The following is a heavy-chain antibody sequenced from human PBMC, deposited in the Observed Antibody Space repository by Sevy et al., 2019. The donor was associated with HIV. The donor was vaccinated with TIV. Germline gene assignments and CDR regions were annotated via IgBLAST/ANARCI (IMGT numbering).Heavy chain of an antibody. CDR3: AGDRRGVPAATGYYYGMDV. CDR1: GGTFSSYA. CDR2: IIPIFGTA. Sequence: ASVKVSCKASGGTFSSYAISWVRQAPGQGLEWMGGIIPIFGTANYAQKFQGRVTITADESTSTAYMELSSLRSEDTAVYYCAGDRRGVPAATGYYYGMDVWGQGTTVTVSS. D-gene: IGHD2-2*01. J-gene: IGHJ6*02. V-gene: IGHV1-69*13.